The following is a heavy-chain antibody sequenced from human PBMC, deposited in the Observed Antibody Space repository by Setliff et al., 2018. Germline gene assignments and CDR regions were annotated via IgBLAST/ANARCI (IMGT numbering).Heavy chain of an antibody. D-gene: IGHD6-19*01. J-gene: IGHJ6*02. CDR2: IGAYTGNT. Sequence: ASVKVSCKASGYTLINYGISWVRQAPGQGLEWMGWIGAYTGNTNYAQKFQGRVTMTTDTSTSTAYMELSSLRAEDTAVYHCARGKMDVVAVAGKYCVMDVWGQGTTVTVSS. V-gene: IGHV1-18*01. CDR3: ARGKMDVVAVAGKYCVMDV. CDR1: GYTLINYG.